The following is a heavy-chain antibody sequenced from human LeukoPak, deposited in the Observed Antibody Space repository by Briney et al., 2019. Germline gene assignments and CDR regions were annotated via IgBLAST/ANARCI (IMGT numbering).Heavy chain of an antibody. CDR3: ARDAHTAMEAGGAFFDY. V-gene: IGHV4-4*07. J-gene: IGHJ4*02. D-gene: IGHD5-18*01. CDR2: IYTSGST. Sequence: SETLSLTCTVSGGSISSYYWSWIRQPAGKGLEWIGRIYTSGSTNYNPSLKSRVTMSVDTSKNQLSLKLSSVTAADTAVYYCARDAHTAMEAGGAFFDYWGQGTLVTVSS. CDR1: GGSISSYY.